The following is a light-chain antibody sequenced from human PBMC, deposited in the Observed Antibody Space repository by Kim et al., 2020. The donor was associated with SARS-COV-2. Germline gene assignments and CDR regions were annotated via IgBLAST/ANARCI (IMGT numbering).Light chain of an antibody. CDR1: SLRSYY. J-gene: IGLJ2*01. Sequence: VALGQTVRLTCQGDSLRSYYATGYQQKPGQAPILVIYGKNNRPSGIPDRFSGSSSGNTASLTITGTQAGDEADYYCNSRDSNDNVVFGGGTQLTVL. V-gene: IGLV3-19*01. CDR2: GKN. CDR3: NSRDSNDNVV.